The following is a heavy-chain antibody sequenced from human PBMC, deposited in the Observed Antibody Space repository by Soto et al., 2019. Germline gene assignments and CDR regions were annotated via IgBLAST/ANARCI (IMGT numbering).Heavy chain of an antibody. Sequence: GGSLRLSCAASGFTFSNAWMSWVRQAPGKGLEWVGRIKSKTDGGTTDYAAPVKGRFTISRDDSKNTLYLQMNSLETEDTAVYYCTTGVTSRGMDVWGQGTTVTVSS. D-gene: IGHD2-21*02. V-gene: IGHV3-15*01. J-gene: IGHJ6*02. CDR2: IKSKTDGGTT. CDR3: TTGVTSRGMDV. CDR1: GFTFSNAW.